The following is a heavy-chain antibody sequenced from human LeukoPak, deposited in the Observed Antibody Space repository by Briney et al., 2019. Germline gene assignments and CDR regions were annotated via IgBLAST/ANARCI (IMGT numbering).Heavy chain of an antibody. Sequence: ASVKVSCKASGYTFTSYYMHWVRQAPGQGLEWMGIINPSGGSTSYAQKFQGRVTMTRDTSTSTVYMEPSSLRSEDTAVYYYARDRSGEMATISPFFYYWGQGTLVTVSS. CDR2: INPSGGST. D-gene: IGHD5-24*01. CDR1: GYTFTSYY. V-gene: IGHV1-46*01. CDR3: ARDRSGEMATISPFFYY. J-gene: IGHJ4*02.